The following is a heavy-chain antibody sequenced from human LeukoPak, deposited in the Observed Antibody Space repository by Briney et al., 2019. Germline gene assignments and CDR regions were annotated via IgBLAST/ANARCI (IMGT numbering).Heavy chain of an antibody. V-gene: IGHV1-69*13. CDR2: IIPILRTA. Sequence: GASVKVSCKASGGSFSTFAISWVRQAPGQGPEWMGGIIPILRTANYAQKFQGRVTITADESTTTAYMELSSLRSEDTAMYFCATSPTRASPGYWGQGTPVTVSS. CDR3: ATSPTRASPGY. J-gene: IGHJ4*02. D-gene: IGHD5-12*01. CDR1: GGSFSTFA.